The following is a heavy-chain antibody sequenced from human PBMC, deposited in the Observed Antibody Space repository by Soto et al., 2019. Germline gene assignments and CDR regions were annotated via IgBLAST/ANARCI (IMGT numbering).Heavy chain of an antibody. V-gene: IGHV4-4*02. CDR1: GGSISSSNW. CDR2: IYHSGST. J-gene: IGHJ4*02. Sequence: PSETLSLTCAVSGGSISSSNWWSWVRQPPGKGLEWIGEIYHSGSTNYNPSLKSRVTISVDKSKNQFSLKLSSVTAADTAVYYCARAPRAWDYVWGSYRYPLDYWGQGTLVTVSS. CDR3: ARAPRAWDYVWGSYRYPLDY. D-gene: IGHD3-16*02.